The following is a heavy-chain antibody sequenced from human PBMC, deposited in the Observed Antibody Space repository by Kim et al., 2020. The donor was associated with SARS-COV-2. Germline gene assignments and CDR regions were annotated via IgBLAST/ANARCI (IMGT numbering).Heavy chain of an antibody. CDR1: GFTFSSYG. J-gene: IGHJ6*02. V-gene: IGHV3-33*01. CDR2: IYYDGSNK. D-gene: IGHD6-19*01. CDR3: ARDQGIRGSSGCFYYYYGMDV. Sequence: GGSLRLSCAASGFTFSSYGMHWVRQAPGKGLEWVAVIYYDGSNKNYADSVKGRFTISRDNSKNTLYLQMNSLRAEDTAVYYCARDQGIRGSSGCFYYYYGMDVWGQGTTVTVSS.